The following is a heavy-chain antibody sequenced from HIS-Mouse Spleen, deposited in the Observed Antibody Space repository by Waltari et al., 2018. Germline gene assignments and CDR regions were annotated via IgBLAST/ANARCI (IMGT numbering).Heavy chain of an antibody. CDR1: GGSFSGYY. D-gene: IGHD3-22*01. CDR2: INHSGST. CDR3: ARRSSGYHGAFDI. J-gene: IGHJ3*02. V-gene: IGHV4-34*01. Sequence: QVQLQQWGAGLLKPSETLSLTCAAYGGSFSGYYGSWIPQPPGKGLEWIGEINHSGSTNYNPSLKSRVTISVDTSKNQFSLKLSSVTAADTAVYYCARRSSGYHGAFDIWGQGTMVTVSS.